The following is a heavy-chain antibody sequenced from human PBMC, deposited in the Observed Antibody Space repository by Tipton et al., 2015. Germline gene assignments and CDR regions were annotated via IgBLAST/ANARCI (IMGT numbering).Heavy chain of an antibody. CDR1: GFTFSNYA. CDR3: AKQTFDY. Sequence: SLRLSCTASGFTFSNYAMSWVRQAPGKGLGWVSGISGSGGATYILDSVKGRFTISRDNSKNTVYLQMNSLRAEDTAVYYCAKQTFDYWGQGTLVTVSS. CDR2: ISGSGGAT. V-gene: IGHV3-23*01. J-gene: IGHJ4*02.